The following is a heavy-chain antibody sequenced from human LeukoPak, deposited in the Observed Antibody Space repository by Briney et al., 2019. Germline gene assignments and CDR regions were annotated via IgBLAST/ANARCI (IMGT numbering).Heavy chain of an antibody. CDR2: INPNSGGT. CDR1: GYTFTGYY. V-gene: IGHV1-2*02. J-gene: IGHJ4*02. D-gene: IGHD3-9*01. Sequence: ASVKVSCKASGYTFTGYYMHWVRQAPGQGLEWVGWINPNSGGTNYAQKFQGRVTMTRDTSISTAHMELSRLRSDDTAVYYCARKRDDILTGYPSPFDYWGQGTLVTVSS. CDR3: ARKRDDILTGYPSPFDY.